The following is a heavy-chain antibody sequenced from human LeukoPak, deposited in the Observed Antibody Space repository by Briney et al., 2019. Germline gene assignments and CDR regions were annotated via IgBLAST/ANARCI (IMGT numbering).Heavy chain of an antibody. CDR1: GFTFSSYW. J-gene: IGHJ3*02. Sequence: GGSLRLSCAASGFTFSSYWMSWVRQAPGKGLEWVANINQDGSEKYYVDSVKGRFTISRDNAKNSLYLQMNSLRAEDTAVYYCARDRGLGYYYDSSCAFDIWGQGTMVTVSS. CDR2: INQDGSEK. D-gene: IGHD3-22*01. V-gene: IGHV3-7*01. CDR3: ARDRGLGYYYDSSCAFDI.